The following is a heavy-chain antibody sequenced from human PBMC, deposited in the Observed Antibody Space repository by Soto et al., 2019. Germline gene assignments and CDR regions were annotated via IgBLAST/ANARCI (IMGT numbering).Heavy chain of an antibody. CDR1: GFTFSIYS. D-gene: IGHD3-22*01. CDR2: ISSSSSYI. V-gene: IGHV3-21*06. J-gene: IGHJ4*02. Sequence: EVQLVESGDRLVKPGGSLRLSYAASGFTFSIYSMNWVRQAPGKGLEWVSFISSSSSYIYYADSVKGRFTISRDNAKNSLYLQMNSLRAEDTALYYCARDADDSSDWGQGTLVTVSS. CDR3: ARDADDSSD.